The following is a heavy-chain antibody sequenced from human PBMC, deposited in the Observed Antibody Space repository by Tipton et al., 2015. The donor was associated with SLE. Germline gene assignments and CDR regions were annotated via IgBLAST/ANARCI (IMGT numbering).Heavy chain of an antibody. CDR3: ARNWWELRPSQMFFDF. D-gene: IGHD1-26*01. J-gene: IGHJ4*02. Sequence: TLSLTCTVSGDSISNYYWSWIRQPPGKRLEWIGYIYSRGSTNYNPSLTSRATISADTSKNSFSLKLKSVTAADTAIYYCARNWWELRPSQMFFDFWGPGTLVTVSS. V-gene: IGHV4-59*01. CDR2: IYSRGST. CDR1: GDSISNYY.